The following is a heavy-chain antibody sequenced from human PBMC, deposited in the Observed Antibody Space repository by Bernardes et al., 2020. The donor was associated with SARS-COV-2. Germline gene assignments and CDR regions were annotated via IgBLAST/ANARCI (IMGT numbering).Heavy chain of an antibody. CDR3: AREDCSSTSCLYYYYYYYMDV. CDR2: ISYDGSNK. V-gene: IGHV3-30*04. Sequence: GGSLRLSCAASGFTFSSYAMHWVRQAPGKGLEWVAVISYDGSNKYYADSVKGRFIISRDNSKNTLYLQMNSLRAEDTAVYYCAREDCSSTSCLYYYYYYYMDVWGKGTTVTVSS. CDR1: GFTFSSYA. D-gene: IGHD2-2*01. J-gene: IGHJ6*03.